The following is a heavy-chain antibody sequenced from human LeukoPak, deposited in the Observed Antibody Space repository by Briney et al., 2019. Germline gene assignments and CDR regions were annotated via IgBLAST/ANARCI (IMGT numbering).Heavy chain of an antibody. J-gene: IGHJ6*03. D-gene: IGHD6-13*01. V-gene: IGHV3-74*01. CDR2: INSDGSST. CDR3: ARDGVSSWPYYYYYYMDV. Sequence: GGSLRLSCAASGFTFSSYWIHWVRQAPGKGLVWVSRINSDGSSTTYADSVKGRFTISRDNAKNTLYLQMNSLRAEDTAVYYCARDGVSSWPYYYYYYMDVWGKGTTVTVPS. CDR1: GFTFSSYW.